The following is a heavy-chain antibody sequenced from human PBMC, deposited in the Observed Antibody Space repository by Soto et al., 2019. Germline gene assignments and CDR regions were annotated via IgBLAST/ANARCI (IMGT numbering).Heavy chain of an antibody. J-gene: IGHJ6*02. CDR3: TTEGRQPTWDIVVVPAYYYYGMDV. Sequence: GGSLRLSCAASGFTFSNAWMSWVRQAPGKGLEWVGRIKSKTDGGTTDYAAPVKGRFTISRDDSKNTLYLQMNSLKTEDTAVYYCTTEGRQPTWDIVVVPAYYYYGMDVWGQGTTVTVSS. CDR1: GFTFSNAW. V-gene: IGHV3-15*01. CDR2: IKSKTDGGTT. D-gene: IGHD2-2*01.